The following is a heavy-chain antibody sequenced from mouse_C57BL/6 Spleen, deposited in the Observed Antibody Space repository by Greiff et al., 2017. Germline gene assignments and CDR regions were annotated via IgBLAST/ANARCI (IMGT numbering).Heavy chain of an antibody. CDR1: GFTFTDYY. CDR3: ARSGYYYAMDY. CDR2: IRNKANGYTT. V-gene: IGHV7-3*01. Sequence: EVMLVESGGGLVQPGGSLSLSCAASGFTFTDYYMSWVRQPPGKALEWLGFIRNKANGYTTEYSASVKGRFTISRENSQSILDLQMNALRAEDSATYYCARSGYYYAMDYWGQGTSVTVSS. J-gene: IGHJ4*01. D-gene: IGHD2-2*01.